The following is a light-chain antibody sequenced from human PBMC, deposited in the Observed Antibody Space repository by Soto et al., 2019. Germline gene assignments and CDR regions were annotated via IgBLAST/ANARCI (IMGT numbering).Light chain of an antibody. CDR1: QSVSSY. J-gene: IGKJ2*01. V-gene: IGKV3-11*01. CDR3: QQRSNWPQYP. Sequence: IVLTQSPATLSLSPGERATLSCRASQSVSSYLAWYQQKPGQAPRLLIYDASNRATGIPARFSGSGSGTDVTLTISSLEPEDFAVYYCQQRSNWPQYPFGQGTKLEI. CDR2: DAS.